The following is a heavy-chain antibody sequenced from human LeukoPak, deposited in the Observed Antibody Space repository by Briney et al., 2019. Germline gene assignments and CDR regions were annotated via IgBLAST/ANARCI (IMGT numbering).Heavy chain of an antibody. D-gene: IGHD6-19*01. J-gene: IGHJ5*02. V-gene: IGHV4-38-2*02. CDR3: AREGSGWS. CDR1: GYSISSGYY. Sequence: SETLSLTCTVSGYSISSGYYWGWIRQPPGKGLEWIGSIYHSGSTYYNPSLKSRVTISVDTSKNQFSLKLSSVTAADTAVYYCAREGSGWSWGQGTLVTVSS. CDR2: IYHSGST.